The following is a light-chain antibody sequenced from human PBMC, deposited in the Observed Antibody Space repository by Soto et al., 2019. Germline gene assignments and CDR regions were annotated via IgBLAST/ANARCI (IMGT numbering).Light chain of an antibody. J-gene: IGLJ1*01. CDR2: QDN. CDR1: SSDVGGYTL. V-gene: IGLV2-23*01. CDR3: CSYAGGTTYV. Sequence: QPVLTQPASVSGSPGQSITISCTGTSSDVGGYTLVSWYQQHPGKAPTLMIYQDNKRPSGVSNRFSGSKSGNTASLTISGLQAEDEADYYCCSYAGGTTYVFGTGTKLTVL.